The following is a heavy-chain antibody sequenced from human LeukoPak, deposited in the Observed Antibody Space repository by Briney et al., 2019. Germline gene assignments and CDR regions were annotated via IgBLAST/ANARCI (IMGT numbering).Heavy chain of an antibody. Sequence: SETLSLTCSVSGYSIRSGYHWAWFRQAPGKGLEWMGSIYQSGSTYDNLSLKSRVTILVDKSKNQFSLKLSSVTAADTAVYYCAKATVTPHLDYWGQGTLVTVSS. CDR2: IYQSGST. CDR1: GYSIRSGYH. CDR3: AKATVTPHLDY. J-gene: IGHJ4*02. D-gene: IGHD4-17*01. V-gene: IGHV4-38-2*02.